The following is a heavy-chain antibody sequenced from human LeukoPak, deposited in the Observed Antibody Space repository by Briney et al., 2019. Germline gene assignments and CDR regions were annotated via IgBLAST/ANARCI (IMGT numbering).Heavy chain of an antibody. D-gene: IGHD3-22*01. CDR2: IIPIFGTA. V-gene: IGHV1-69*13. Sequence: SSVKVSCKASGGSFNSYAISGVRQAPGQGLEWMGWIIPIFGTANYAQKFQGRVTITADESTGTAYMELSSLRSEDTAVYYCARDQRPYYYDSSVYYGVYFWGPGTLVTVSS. J-gene: IGHJ4*02. CDR1: GGSFNSYA. CDR3: ARDQRPYYYDSSVYYGVYF.